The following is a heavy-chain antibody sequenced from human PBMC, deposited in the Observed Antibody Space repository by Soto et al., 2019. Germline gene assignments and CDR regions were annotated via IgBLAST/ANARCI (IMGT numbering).Heavy chain of an antibody. J-gene: IGHJ3*02. CDR3: ARDCSGGSCYVSGNHDAFDI. D-gene: IGHD2-15*01. V-gene: IGHV4-31*03. CDR1: GGSISSGGYY. CDR2: IYYSGST. Sequence: SETLSLTCTVSGGSISSGGYYWSWIRQHPGKGLEWIGYIYYSGSTYYNPSLKSRVTISVDTSKNQFSLKLSSVTAADTAVYYCARDCSGGSCYVSGNHDAFDIWGQGTMVTVSS.